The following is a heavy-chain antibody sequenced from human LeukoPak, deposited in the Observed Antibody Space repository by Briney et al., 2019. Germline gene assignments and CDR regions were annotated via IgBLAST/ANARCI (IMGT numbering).Heavy chain of an antibody. CDR2: IYYSGST. D-gene: IGHD4-23*01. Sequence: TSQTLSLTCTVSGGSISSGDYYWSWIRQPPGKGLEWIGYIYYSGSTYYNPPLKSRVTISVDTSKNQFSLKLSSVTAADTAVYYCARGSGTTVVTRRYYYYYMDVWGKGTTVTVSS. V-gene: IGHV4-30-4*08. J-gene: IGHJ6*03. CDR1: GGSISSGDYY. CDR3: ARGSGTTVVTRRYYYYYMDV.